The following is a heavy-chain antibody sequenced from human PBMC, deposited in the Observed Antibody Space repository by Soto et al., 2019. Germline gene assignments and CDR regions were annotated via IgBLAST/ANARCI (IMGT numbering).Heavy chain of an antibody. CDR1: GFTFSNAW. CDR2: IKSISDGGTT. Sequence: EGQLVESGGDLVKPGGSLRVTCEASGFTFSNAWMGWVRQAPGKGQEWVARIKSISDGGTTDYRAPVKDRFTISRDDSKNTLFLQMNSLKTEDTAVYYCTTDPYFTLWGQGTLVTVSS. D-gene: IGHD1-26*01. V-gene: IGHV3-15*01. J-gene: IGHJ4*02. CDR3: TTDPYFTL.